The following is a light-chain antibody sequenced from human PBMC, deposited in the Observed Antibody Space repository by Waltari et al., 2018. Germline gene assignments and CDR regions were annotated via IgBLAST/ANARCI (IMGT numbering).Light chain of an antibody. CDR1: SSNIGNNY. J-gene: IGLJ3*02. Sequence: QSVLTQPPSVSAAPGQRVTISCSGSSSNIGNNYVSWYQQLPGTAPKLLIYEKDNGLAGMADRFSGSKSGTSATLGISGLQTEDEADYYCGTWDTSLSAGQVFGGGTKLTVL. CDR2: EKD. V-gene: IGLV1-51*01. CDR3: GTWDTSLSAGQV.